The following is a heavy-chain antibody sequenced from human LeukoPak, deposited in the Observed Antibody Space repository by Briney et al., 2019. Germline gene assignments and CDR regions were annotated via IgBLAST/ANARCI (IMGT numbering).Heavy chain of an antibody. CDR2: IIPIFGTA. J-gene: IGHJ4*02. D-gene: IGHD4-17*01. Sequence: GASVKVSCKASGGTFSSYAISWVRQAPGQGLEWMGGIIPIFGTANYAQKFQGRVTITADESTSTAYMELRSLRSDDTAVYYCARAYTTVTYPSDYWGQGTLVTVSS. CDR1: GGTFSSYA. CDR3: ARAYTTVTYPSDY. V-gene: IGHV1-69*13.